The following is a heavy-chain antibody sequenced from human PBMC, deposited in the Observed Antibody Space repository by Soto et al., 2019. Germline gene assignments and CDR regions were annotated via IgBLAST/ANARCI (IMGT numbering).Heavy chain of an antibody. CDR1: GGSISSSSYY. V-gene: IGHV4-39*01. Sequence: QLQLQESGPGLVKPSETLSLTCTVSGGSISSSSYYWGWIRQPPGKGLEWIGSIYYSGSTYYNPSLKSRVTISVDTSKNQVSLKLSSVTAADTAVYYCARIFGDLEWLSYFDYWGQGTLVTVSS. D-gene: IGHD3-3*01. CDR3: ARIFGDLEWLSYFDY. CDR2: IYYSGST. J-gene: IGHJ4*02.